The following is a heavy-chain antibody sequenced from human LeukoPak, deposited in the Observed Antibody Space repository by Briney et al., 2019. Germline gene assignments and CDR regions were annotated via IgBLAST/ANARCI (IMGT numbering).Heavy chain of an antibody. Sequence: GESLKISCKDSGHSFTSYWIGWVRQLPGKGLEWVGIIYPGDSDTRYSPSSQGQVTISADKSISTAYLQWSSLKASDTAMYYCASYGSGQGFDYWGQGTLVTVSS. CDR1: GHSFTSYW. CDR3: ASYGSGQGFDY. V-gene: IGHV5-51*01. J-gene: IGHJ4*02. D-gene: IGHD3-10*01. CDR2: IYPGDSDT.